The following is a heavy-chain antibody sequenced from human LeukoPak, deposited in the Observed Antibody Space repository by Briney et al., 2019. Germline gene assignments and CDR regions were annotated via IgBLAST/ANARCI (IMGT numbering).Heavy chain of an antibody. CDR3: ARKGSSRIPAYFDY. CDR2: INQSGST. Sequence: PSETLSLTCAVYGGSFSGYYWSWIRQPPGKGLEWIGEINQSGSTNYNPSLKSRVTISVDTSKNQFSLKLSSVTAADTAVYYCARKGSSRIPAYFDYWGQGTLVTVSS. CDR1: GGSFSGYY. J-gene: IGHJ4*02. D-gene: IGHD6-13*01. V-gene: IGHV4-34*01.